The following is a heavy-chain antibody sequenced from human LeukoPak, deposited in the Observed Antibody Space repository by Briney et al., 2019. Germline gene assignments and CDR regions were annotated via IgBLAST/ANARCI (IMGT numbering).Heavy chain of an antibody. CDR3: IRDFRSADL. Sequence: GGSLRLSCVASGFTFSNYWMHWIRQPPGKGLVWVSRIYVDGRTTNYADSVKGRLTISRDNAKNTVYLEMNSLSVEDTAAYYCIRDFRSADLWGQGTLVTVTS. CDR2: IYVDGRTT. J-gene: IGHJ5*02. V-gene: IGHV3-74*01. CDR1: GFTFSNYW.